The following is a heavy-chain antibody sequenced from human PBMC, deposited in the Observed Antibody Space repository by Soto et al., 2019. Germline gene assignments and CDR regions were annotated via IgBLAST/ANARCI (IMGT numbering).Heavy chain of an antibody. CDR1: GGSISSYY. Sequence: PSETLSLTCTVPGGSISSYYWSWIRQPAGKGLQWIGRIYSGGSAKYNPSLKSRATMSADTSKNQFSLKLSSVTAADTAVYYCAGRYCDSTTCYDNWLDPWGQGTLVTVSS. J-gene: IGHJ5*02. D-gene: IGHD2-2*01. CDR2: IYSGGSA. V-gene: IGHV4-4*07. CDR3: AGRYCDSTTCYDNWLDP.